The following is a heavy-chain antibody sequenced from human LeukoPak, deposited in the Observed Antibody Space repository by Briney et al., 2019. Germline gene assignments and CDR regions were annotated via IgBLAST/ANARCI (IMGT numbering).Heavy chain of an antibody. CDR3: ARDPMYYYDSSGYDY. V-gene: IGHV3-21*01. CDR1: GFTFSSYS. D-gene: IGHD3-22*01. J-gene: IGHJ4*02. Sequence: GGSLRLSCAASGFTFSSYSMNWVRQAPGKGLEWDSSISSSSSYIYYADSVKGRFTISRDNAKNSLYLQMNSLRAEDTAVYYCARDPMYYYDSSGYDYWGQGTLVTVSS. CDR2: ISSSSSYI.